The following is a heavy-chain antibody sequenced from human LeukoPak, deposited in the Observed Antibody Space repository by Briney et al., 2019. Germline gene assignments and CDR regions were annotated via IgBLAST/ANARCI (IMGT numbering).Heavy chain of an antibody. CDR1: GFTFGSYW. CDR2: INFDGSEK. CDR3: ARDGDSGWSLSH. Sequence: GGSLRLSCAASGFTFGSYWMTWVRQAPGKGLEWVAIINFDGSEKYYADSLKGRFTVSRDNAENSLYLQMNSLGADDTALYYCARDGDSGWSLSHWGQGTLVTVSS. J-gene: IGHJ4*02. V-gene: IGHV3-7*01. D-gene: IGHD6-13*01.